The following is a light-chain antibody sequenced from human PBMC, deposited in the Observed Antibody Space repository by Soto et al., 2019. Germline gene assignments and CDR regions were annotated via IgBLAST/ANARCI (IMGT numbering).Light chain of an antibody. J-gene: IGLJ1*01. CDR2: EVT. CDR3: ASYAGSRTYV. CDR1: SDIRNYNL. V-gene: IGLV2-23*02. Sequence: QSVLTQPASVSGSPGQSVTISCSGSDIRNYNLVSWYQHLPGRAPELLIFEVTMRPSGISDRFSGSKTASTASLTISGLQAADEGDYYCASYAGSRTYVFGSGTKVTV.